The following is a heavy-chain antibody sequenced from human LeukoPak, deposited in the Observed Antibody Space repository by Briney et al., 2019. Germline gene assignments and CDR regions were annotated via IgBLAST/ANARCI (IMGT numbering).Heavy chain of an antibody. V-gene: IGHV1-8*01. CDR1: GYTFTSND. Sequence: GASVKVSCKASGYTFTSNDINWVRQATGQGLEWMGWMNPESGNTGYEQKFQGRVTMTWNTSISTAYMELSGLGSEDTAVYYCARRYAGGWTDYWGQGTLVTVSS. D-gene: IGHD2-2*01. CDR2: MNPESGNT. CDR3: ARRYAGGWTDY. J-gene: IGHJ4*02.